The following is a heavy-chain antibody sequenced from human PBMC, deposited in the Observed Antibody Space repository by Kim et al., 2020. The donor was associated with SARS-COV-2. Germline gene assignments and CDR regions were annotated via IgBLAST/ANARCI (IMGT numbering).Heavy chain of an antibody. D-gene: IGHD6-13*01. Sequence: KFQGRVTMTRNTSISTAYMELSSLRSEDTAVYYCARGEIAAAGTDWYFDLWGRGTLVTVSS. CDR3: ARGEIAAAGTDWYFDL. J-gene: IGHJ2*01. V-gene: IGHV1-8*01.